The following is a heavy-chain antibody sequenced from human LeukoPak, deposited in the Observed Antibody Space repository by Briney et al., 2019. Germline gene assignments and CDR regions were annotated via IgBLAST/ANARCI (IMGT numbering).Heavy chain of an antibody. CDR1: GGSISSSNW. CDR2: IYHSGST. D-gene: IGHD6-13*01. CDR3: ARDLRRQTPRIAAAGTFGMDV. J-gene: IGHJ6*02. Sequence: PSVTLSLTCAVSGGSISSSNWWSWVRQPPGKGLEWIGEIYHSGSTNYNPSLKSRVTISVDKSKNQFSLELSSVTAADTAVYYCARDLRRQTPRIAAAGTFGMDVWGQGTTVTVSS. V-gene: IGHV4-4*02.